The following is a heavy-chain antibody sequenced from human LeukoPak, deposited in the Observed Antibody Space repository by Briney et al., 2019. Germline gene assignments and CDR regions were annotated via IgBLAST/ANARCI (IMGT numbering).Heavy chain of an antibody. Sequence: SGPTLVNPTQTLTLTCTFSGFSLSTSGVGVGWTRQSPGKALEWLGFISWDDDKRYSPSLKSRLTITKDTSKNQVVLTMTNLDPVDTATYYCAHTSLKKYSSGWYNYFDYWGQGTLVTVSS. V-gene: IGHV2-5*02. J-gene: IGHJ4*02. D-gene: IGHD6-19*01. CDR2: ISWDDDK. CDR1: GFSLSTSGVG. CDR3: AHTSLKKYSSGWYNYFDY.